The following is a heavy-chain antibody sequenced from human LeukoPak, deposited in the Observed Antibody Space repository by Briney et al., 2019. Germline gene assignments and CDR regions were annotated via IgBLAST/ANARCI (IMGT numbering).Heavy chain of an antibody. J-gene: IGHJ6*03. CDR2: VYYSGST. D-gene: IGHD1-26*01. CDR1: GGSISSYY. Sequence: SETQSLTCTVSGGSISSYYWSWIRQPPGKGLEWSGYVYYSGSTNYKPSLKSRVTISVDTSKNQFSLKLSSVTAADTAVYYCARQSSGSFPYYYYYYMDVWGKGTTVTVSS. CDR3: ARQSSGSFPYYYYYYMDV. V-gene: IGHV4-59*08.